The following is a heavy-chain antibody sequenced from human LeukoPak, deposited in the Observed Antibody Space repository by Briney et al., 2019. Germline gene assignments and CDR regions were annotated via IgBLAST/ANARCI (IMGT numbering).Heavy chain of an antibody. CDR2: MNSDGSST. CDR3: ARGESSSWYD. J-gene: IGHJ4*02. V-gene: IGHV3-74*01. CDR1: GFTFSTYR. Sequence: PGGSLRLFCAASGFTFSTYRMHWVRQGPGKGLVWVSAMNSDGSSTVYADSVKGRFTISRDNAKNTLYLQMNSLRAEDTAVYDCARGESSSWYDWGQGTLVTVSS. D-gene: IGHD6-13*01.